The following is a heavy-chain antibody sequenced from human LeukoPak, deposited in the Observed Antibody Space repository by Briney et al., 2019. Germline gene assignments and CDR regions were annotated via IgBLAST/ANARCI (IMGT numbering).Heavy chain of an antibody. V-gene: IGHV3-74*01. CDR1: GFTFSSYW. D-gene: IGHD5-24*01. J-gene: IGHJ4*02. Sequence: GGSLRLSCAASGFTFSSYWKHWVRQAPGKGLVWVSRIYNDGSATNYADSVRGRFTISRDNAKNTVYLQMNSLRAEDTAVYYCASEEMATNGRYFDSWGQGTLVTVSS. CDR2: IYNDGSAT. CDR3: ASEEMATNGRYFDS.